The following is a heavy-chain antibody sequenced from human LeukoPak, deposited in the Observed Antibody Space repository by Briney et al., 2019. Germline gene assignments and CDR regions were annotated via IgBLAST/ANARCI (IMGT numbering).Heavy chain of an antibody. CDR2: INHSGST. CDR3: AGGNSSGFTWFDP. CDR1: GGSFSGYY. J-gene: IGHJ5*02. D-gene: IGHD6-19*01. V-gene: IGHV4-34*01. Sequence: PSETLSLTCAVYGGSFSGYYWTWIRQPPGKGLEWIGEINHSGSTNYNPSLKSRVTISVDTSKNQFSLKLTSVTAADTAVYYGAGGNSSGFTWFDPGGQETLSPSPQ.